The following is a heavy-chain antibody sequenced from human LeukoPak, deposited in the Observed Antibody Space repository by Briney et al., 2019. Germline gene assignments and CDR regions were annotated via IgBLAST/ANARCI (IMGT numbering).Heavy chain of an antibody. CDR2: IYYSGST. V-gene: IGHV4-59*01. CDR1: GGSISSYY. Sequence: SETLSLTCTVSGGSISSYYWSWVRQPPGKGLEWVGYIYYSGSTNYNPSLKNRVTISVDTSKNQFSLKLSSVTAADTAVYYCARDLATAANADRAFDIWGPGTMVTVSS. CDR3: ARDLATAANADRAFDI. D-gene: IGHD6-13*01. J-gene: IGHJ3*02.